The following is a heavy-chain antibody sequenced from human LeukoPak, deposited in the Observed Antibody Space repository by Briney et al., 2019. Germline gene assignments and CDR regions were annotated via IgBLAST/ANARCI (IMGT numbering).Heavy chain of an antibody. CDR3: AREAPISDSGSYYKSLGC. D-gene: IGHD3-10*01. Sequence: SETLSLTCTVSGGSISSYYWSWIRQPAGKGLEWIGRIYTSGSTNYNPSLKSRVTMSVDTSKNQFSLKLSSVTAADTAVYYCAREAPISDSGSYYKSLGCWGQGTLVTVSS. CDR1: GGSISSYY. V-gene: IGHV4-4*07. CDR2: IYTSGST. J-gene: IGHJ4*02.